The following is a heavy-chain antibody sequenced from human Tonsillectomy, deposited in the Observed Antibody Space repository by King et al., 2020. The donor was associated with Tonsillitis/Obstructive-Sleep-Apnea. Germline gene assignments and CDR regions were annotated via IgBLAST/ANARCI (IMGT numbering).Heavy chain of an antibody. CDR2: INPKSGGT. V-gene: IGHV1-2*04. Sequence: QLVQSGAEVKKPGASVKVYCKASGYTFTDYYIHWVRQAPGQGLEWMGWINPKSGGTDFAQKFQGWFTMIRDTSISTAYMELSRLRSDDTAVYYCARGYRLAASPGGAIDIWGQGTMVTVSS. CDR3: ARGYRLAASPGGAIDI. J-gene: IGHJ3*02. CDR1: GYTFTDYY. D-gene: IGHD6-6*01.